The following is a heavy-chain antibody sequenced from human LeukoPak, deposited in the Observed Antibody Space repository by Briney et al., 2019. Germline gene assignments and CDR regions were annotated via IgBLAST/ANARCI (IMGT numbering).Heavy chain of an antibody. J-gene: IGHJ4*02. Sequence: PSGGSLRLSCAASGFTFSSYAMHWVRQAPGKGLEWVAVISYDGSNKYYADSVKGRFTISRDNSKNTLYLQMNSLRAEDTAVYYCARGGEGYSSGWYVHFDYRGQGTLVTVSS. D-gene: IGHD6-19*01. V-gene: IGHV3-30*04. CDR2: ISYDGSNK. CDR1: GFTFSSYA. CDR3: ARGGEGYSSGWYVHFDY.